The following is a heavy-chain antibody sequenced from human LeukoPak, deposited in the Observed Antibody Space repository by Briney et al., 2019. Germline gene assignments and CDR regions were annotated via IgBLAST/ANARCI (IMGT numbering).Heavy chain of an antibody. CDR3: ARRSDAMDV. V-gene: IGHV3-30-3*01. Sequence: SGGSLRLSCVASGFTFRNYAMHWVRQAPGKGLEWVIVISSNGTTKYYADSVKGRFTISRDNAYDSLYLQMNSLRAEDTAIYYCARRSDAMDVWGQGTTVTVSS. CDR2: ISSNGTTK. CDR1: GFTFRNYA. J-gene: IGHJ6*02.